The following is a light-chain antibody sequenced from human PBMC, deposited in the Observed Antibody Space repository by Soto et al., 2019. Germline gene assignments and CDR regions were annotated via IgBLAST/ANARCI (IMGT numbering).Light chain of an antibody. CDR1: QGIGTE. CDR2: GAS. J-gene: IGKJ1*01. CDR3: LQDFSYPRT. Sequence: AIQMTQSPSSLSASVGDRVTITCRASQGIGTELGWYQLKPGKAPKLLVYGASTLQSGVLPRFSVSGSGTDFTLTISSLQPDDFATYYCLQDFSYPRTFGQGTKVEIK. V-gene: IGKV1-6*02.